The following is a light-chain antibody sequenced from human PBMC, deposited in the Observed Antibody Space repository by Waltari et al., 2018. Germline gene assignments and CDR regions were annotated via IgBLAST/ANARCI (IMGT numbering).Light chain of an antibody. J-gene: IGKJ1*01. CDR1: QSVSNSY. Sequence: DIVLTQSPGTLSLSPGERATLSCRASQSVSNSYLAWYRCKPGQAPRLLIYGASSRATGIPARFIGGGSGTDFTLTITRLEPEDFALYYCQQYGTSPWTFGQGTKVEVK. CDR3: QQYGTSPWT. CDR2: GAS. V-gene: IGKV3-20*01.